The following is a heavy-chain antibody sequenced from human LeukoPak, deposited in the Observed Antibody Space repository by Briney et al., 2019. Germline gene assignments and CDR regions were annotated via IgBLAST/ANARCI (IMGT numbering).Heavy chain of an antibody. J-gene: IGHJ6*02. V-gene: IGHV4-59*08. CDR1: GGSISSYY. CDR3: ATLGGSGGGNYYYGMDV. D-gene: IGHD3-16*01. CDR2: IYYSGST. Sequence: SETLSLTCTVSGGSISSYYWSWIRQPPGKGLEWIGYIYYSGSTNYNPSLKSRVTISLDTSKNQFSLKLSSVTAADTAVYYCATLGGSGGGNYYYGMDVWGQGTTVTVSS.